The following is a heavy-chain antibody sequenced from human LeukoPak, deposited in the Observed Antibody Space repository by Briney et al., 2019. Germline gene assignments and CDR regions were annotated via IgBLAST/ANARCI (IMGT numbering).Heavy chain of an antibody. CDR2: ISAYNGNT. V-gene: IGHV1-18*01. CDR1: GYTFTSYG. D-gene: IGHD3-22*01. J-gene: IGHJ5*02. Sequence: GASVKVSCKASGYTFTSYGISWVRQAPGQGLELMGRISAYNGNTNYAQKLQGRVTMTTDTSTSTAYMELRSLRSDDTAVYYCARARYYDSSGYYDWFDPWGQGTLVTVSS. CDR3: ARARYYDSSGYYDWFDP.